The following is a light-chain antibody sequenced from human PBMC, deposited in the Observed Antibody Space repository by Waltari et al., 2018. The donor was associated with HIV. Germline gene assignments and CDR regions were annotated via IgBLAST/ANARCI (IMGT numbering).Light chain of an antibody. J-gene: IGKJ2*01. V-gene: IGKV3-20*01. Sequence: ELVLTQSPGTLSLSPGERATFSCRASQSVSSIYLAWYQQKPGQAPRLLIYGASSRATGIPDRFSGSGSGTDFTLTISRLEPEDFAVYYCQQYGSSPYTFGQGTKLEIK. CDR3: QQYGSSPYT. CDR1: QSVSSIY. CDR2: GAS.